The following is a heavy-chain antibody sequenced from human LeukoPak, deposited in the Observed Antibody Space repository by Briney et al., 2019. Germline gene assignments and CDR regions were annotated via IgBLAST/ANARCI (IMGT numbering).Heavy chain of an antibody. CDR1: GGSISSYY. CDR2: IYYSGST. Sequence: SETLSLTCTVSGGSISSYYWSWIRQPPGKGLEWIGYIYYSGSTNYNPSLKSRVTISVDTSKNQFSLTLSSVTAADTAVYYCARGRTVYYYDSSADASDIWGQGTMVTVSS. J-gene: IGHJ3*02. V-gene: IGHV4-59*01. D-gene: IGHD3-22*01. CDR3: ARGRTVYYYDSSADASDI.